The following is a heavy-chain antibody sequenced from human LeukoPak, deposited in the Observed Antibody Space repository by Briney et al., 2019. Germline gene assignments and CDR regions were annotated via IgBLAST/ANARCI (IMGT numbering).Heavy chain of an antibody. D-gene: IGHD3-10*01. J-gene: IGHJ6*03. CDR2: IIPIFGTA. CDR3: ARLPYGSGNPRAQGYYMDV. CDR1: GGTFSSYA. V-gene: IGHV1-69*06. Sequence: VASVKVSCKASGGTFSSYAISWVRQAPGQGLEWMGGIIPIFGTANYAQKFQGRVTITADKSTSTAYMELSSLRSEDTAVYYCARLPYGSGNPRAQGYYMDVWGKGTTVTISS.